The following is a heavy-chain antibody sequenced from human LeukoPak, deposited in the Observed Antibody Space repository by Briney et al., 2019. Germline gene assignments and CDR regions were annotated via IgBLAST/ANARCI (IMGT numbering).Heavy chain of an antibody. J-gene: IGHJ4*02. CDR1: GFTFSSYS. CDR2: IKSKTDGGTT. CDR3: TTGYGIGELLF. V-gene: IGHV3-15*01. D-gene: IGHD3-10*01. Sequence: GGSLRLSCAASGFTFSSYSMNWVRQAPGKGLEWVGRIKSKTDGGTTDYAAPVKGRFTISRDDSKNTLYLQMNSLKTEDTAVYYCTTGYGIGELLFGGQGTLVTVSS.